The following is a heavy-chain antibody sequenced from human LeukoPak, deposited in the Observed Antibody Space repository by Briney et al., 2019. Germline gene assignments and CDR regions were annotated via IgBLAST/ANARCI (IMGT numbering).Heavy chain of an antibody. Sequence: CIRQPPGKGLECVSGISWNSGSIGYADSVKGRFTISRDNAKNSLYLQMNSLRAEDTALYYCAKDTSGVRSWFDYWGQGTLVTVSS. J-gene: IGHJ5*01. CDR3: AKDTSGVRSWFDY. CDR2: ISWNSGSI. D-gene: IGHD2-8*01. V-gene: IGHV3-9*01.